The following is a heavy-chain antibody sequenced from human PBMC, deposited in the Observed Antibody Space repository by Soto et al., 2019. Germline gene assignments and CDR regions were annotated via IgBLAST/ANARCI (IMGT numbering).Heavy chain of an antibody. V-gene: IGHV1-8*01. CDR2: MNPNSGNT. D-gene: IGHD3-3*01. Sequence: ASVKVSCKASGYTFTSYDINWVRQATGQGLEWMGWMNPNSGNTGYAQKFQGRVTMTRNTAISTAYMELSSLRSEDTAVYYCARGRTIFGVVDWFDPWRQGTLVTV. CDR1: GYTFTSYD. J-gene: IGHJ5*02. CDR3: ARGRTIFGVVDWFDP.